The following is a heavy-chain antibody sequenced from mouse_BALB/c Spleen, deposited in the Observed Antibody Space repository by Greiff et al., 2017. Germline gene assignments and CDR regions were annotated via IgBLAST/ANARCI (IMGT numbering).Heavy chain of an antibody. Sequence: EVQLVESGPSLVKPSQTLSLTCSVTGDSITSGYWNWIRKFPGNKLEYMGYISYSGSTYYNPSLKSRISITRDSSKNQYYLQLNSVTTEDTATYYCARWRDYEERYYFDYWGQGTTLTVSS. V-gene: IGHV3-8*02. CDR2: ISYSGST. D-gene: IGHD2-4*01. CDR1: GDSITSGY. CDR3: ARWRDYEERYYFDY. J-gene: IGHJ2*01.